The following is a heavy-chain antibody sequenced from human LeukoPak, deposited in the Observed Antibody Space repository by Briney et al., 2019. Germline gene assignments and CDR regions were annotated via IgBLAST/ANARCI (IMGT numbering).Heavy chain of an antibody. CDR1: GGSFSGYY. Sequence: SETLSLTCAVYGGSFSGYYWSWILQPPGKGLEWIGEINHSGSTNYNPSLKSRVTISVDTSKNQFSLKLSSVTAADTAVYYCARGPGLGIDYWGQGTLVTVSS. V-gene: IGHV4-34*01. CDR2: INHSGST. J-gene: IGHJ4*02. CDR3: ARGPGLGIDY. D-gene: IGHD2-21*01.